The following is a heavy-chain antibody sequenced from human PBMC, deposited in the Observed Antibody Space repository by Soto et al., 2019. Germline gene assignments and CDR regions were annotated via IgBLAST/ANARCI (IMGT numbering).Heavy chain of an antibody. Sequence: SETLSLTCTVSGGSISSYYWSWIRQPPGKGLEWIGYIYYSGSTNYNPSLKSRVTISVDTSKNQFSLKLSSVTAADTAVYYCARGGVAATSNAFDIWGQGTMVTVSS. J-gene: IGHJ3*02. CDR2: IYYSGST. CDR1: GGSISSYY. V-gene: IGHV4-59*01. CDR3: ARGGVAATSNAFDI. D-gene: IGHD6-13*01.